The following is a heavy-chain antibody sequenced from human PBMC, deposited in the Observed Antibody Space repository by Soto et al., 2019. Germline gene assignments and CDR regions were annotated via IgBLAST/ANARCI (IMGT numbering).Heavy chain of an antibody. J-gene: IGHJ6*02. D-gene: IGHD3-10*01. CDR1: GYTFTSYG. CDR2: ISAYNGNT. Sequence: ASVKVSCKASGYTFTSYGISWVRQAPGQGLEWMGWISAYNGNTNYAQKLQGRVTMTTDTSTSTANMELRSLRSDDTAVYYCAREIVLWFGELPSVYGMDVWGQGTTVTVSS. CDR3: AREIVLWFGELPSVYGMDV. V-gene: IGHV1-18*01.